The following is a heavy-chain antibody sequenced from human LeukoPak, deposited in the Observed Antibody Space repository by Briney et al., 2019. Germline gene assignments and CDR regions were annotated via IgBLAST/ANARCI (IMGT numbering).Heavy chain of an antibody. J-gene: IGHJ4*02. CDR2: INWNGGST. V-gene: IGHV3-20*04. CDR1: GFTFDDYG. Sequence: PGGSLRLSCAASGFTFDDYGMSWVRQAPGKGLEWVSGINWNGGSTGYADSVKGRFTISRDNAKNSLYLQMNSLRAEDTAVYYCAKQDIVVVVAATPFDYWGQGTLVTVSS. D-gene: IGHD2-15*01. CDR3: AKQDIVVVVAATPFDY.